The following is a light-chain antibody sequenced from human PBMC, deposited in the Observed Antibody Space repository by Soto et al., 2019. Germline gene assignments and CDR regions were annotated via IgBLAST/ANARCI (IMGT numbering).Light chain of an antibody. CDR3: QHFGSSPLLT. CDR2: GAS. Sequence: EIVLTQSPGTPSLSPGERATLSCRASQSVSNTKLAWYQQRPGQAPRLLILGASNRATGVPDRFGGSGSGTDFTLGISSLEPVDFAVYYCQHFGSSPLLTFGGGTKVEIK. V-gene: IGKV3-20*01. J-gene: IGKJ4*01. CDR1: QSVSNTK.